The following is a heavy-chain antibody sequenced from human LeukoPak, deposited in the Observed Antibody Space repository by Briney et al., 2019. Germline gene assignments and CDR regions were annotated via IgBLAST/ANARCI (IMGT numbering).Heavy chain of an antibody. CDR1: GYTFTSYD. Sequence: ASVKVSCKASGYTFTSYDINWVRQATGQGLEWMGWMNPNSGNTGYAQKFQGRVTMTRNTSISTAYMELSSLRSEDTAVYYCARGKRYFDWLLQSLDYYMDVWGKGTTVAISS. V-gene: IGHV1-8*01. J-gene: IGHJ6*03. CDR3: ARGKRYFDWLLQSLDYYMDV. CDR2: MNPNSGNT. D-gene: IGHD3-9*01.